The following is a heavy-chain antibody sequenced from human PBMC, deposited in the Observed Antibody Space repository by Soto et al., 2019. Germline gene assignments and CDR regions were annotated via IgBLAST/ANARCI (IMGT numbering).Heavy chain of an antibody. CDR2: INPNSGGT. V-gene: IGHV1-2*02. J-gene: IGHJ6*02. CDR1: GYTFTDYY. CDR3: ARGHPPGGDYFSYGMDV. Sequence: ASVKVSCKASGYTFTDYYIHWVRQAPGPGLEWMGWINPNSGGTNYAKKFQGRVTMTRDTSVSSVYMELSRLRSDDTAVYYCARGHPPGGDYFSYGMDVWGQGTTVTV. D-gene: IGHD3-10*01.